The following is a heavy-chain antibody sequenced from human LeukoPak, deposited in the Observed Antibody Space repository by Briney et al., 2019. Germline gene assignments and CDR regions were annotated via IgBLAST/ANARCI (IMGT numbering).Heavy chain of an antibody. Sequence: PGGSLRLSCAASGFSVSSNYMSWVRQAPGKGLEWVSVIYSGGTTYYADSVKGRFTISRDNSKNTLHLQMNSLRAEDTAVYYCARWYGSGTRNPWFDSWGQGALVTVSS. CDR2: IYSGGTT. D-gene: IGHD3-10*01. V-gene: IGHV3-53*01. CDR3: ARWYGSGTRNPWFDS. J-gene: IGHJ5*01. CDR1: GFSVSSNY.